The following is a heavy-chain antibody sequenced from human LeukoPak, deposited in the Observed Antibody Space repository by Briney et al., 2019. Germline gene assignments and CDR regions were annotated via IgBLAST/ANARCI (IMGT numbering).Heavy chain of an antibody. V-gene: IGHV3-7*01. CDR3: AAPPIAATGK. Sequence: GGSLRLSCTASGFMFNDFWMSWVRQAPGEGLEWVANIRQDGGAKNCVDSVKGRFTISRDNAKKSVFLQMNSLRAEDTAVYYCAAPPIAATGKWGQGTLVTVSS. CDR1: GFMFNDFW. J-gene: IGHJ4*02. D-gene: IGHD6-13*01. CDR2: IRQDGGAK.